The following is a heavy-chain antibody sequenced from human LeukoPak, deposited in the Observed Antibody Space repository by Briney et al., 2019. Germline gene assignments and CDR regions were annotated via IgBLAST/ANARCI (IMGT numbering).Heavy chain of an antibody. Sequence: GTLTLTCAASEFSVGSNYMTWVRQAPRQGQEWVSLINSGGSTYSAYSVNGRITIYRDKTKNTLYLQMNSLRAEDTAVYYCARGPSGYHNTGGQGTLVTVSS. D-gene: IGHD5-12*01. CDR1: EFSVGSNY. CDR3: ARGPSGYHNT. CDR2: INSGGST. V-gene: IGHV3-66*01. J-gene: IGHJ4*02.